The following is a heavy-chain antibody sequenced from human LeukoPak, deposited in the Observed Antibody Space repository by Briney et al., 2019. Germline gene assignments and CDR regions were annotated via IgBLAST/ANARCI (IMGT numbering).Heavy chain of an antibody. Sequence: SETLSLTCAVSGYSISSGYYWGWIRQPPGKGLEWIASIYYSGNSSYNPPLKSRATISVNTSKNQFSLKLSSVTAADTAQYYCARISYYYDDSGHPGYFDYWGLGTLVTVSS. CDR3: ARISYYYDDSGHPGYFDY. J-gene: IGHJ4*02. CDR2: IYYSGNS. V-gene: IGHV4-38-2*01. CDR1: GYSISSGYY. D-gene: IGHD3-22*01.